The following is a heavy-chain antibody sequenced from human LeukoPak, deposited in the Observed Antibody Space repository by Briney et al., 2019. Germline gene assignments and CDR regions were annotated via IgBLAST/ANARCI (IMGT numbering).Heavy chain of an antibody. Sequence: GGSLRLSCAASGFSFGSYAMSWVRQAPGKGLEWVSDICGSICGRIGSPDYADSVKGRFTISRDNSKNTLYLQMNSLRAEDTAVYYCAKSCPEKSAGITIFGVARPLDYWGQGTLVTVSS. CDR1: GFSFGSYA. CDR3: AKSCPEKSAGITIFGVARPLDY. J-gene: IGHJ4*02. V-gene: IGHV3-23*01. D-gene: IGHD3-3*01. CDR2: ICGSICGRIGSP.